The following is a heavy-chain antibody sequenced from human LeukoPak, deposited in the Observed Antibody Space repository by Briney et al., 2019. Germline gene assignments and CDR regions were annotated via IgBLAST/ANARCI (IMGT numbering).Heavy chain of an antibody. V-gene: IGHV4-59*11. CDR2: IYYSGST. CDR3: ARGKRDKSRSSSWYRYYYYYYMDV. Sequence: SETLSLTCTVSGGSISSHYWSWIRQPPGKGLEWIGYIYYSGSTNYNPSLKSRVTISVDTSKNQFSLKLSSVTAADTAVYYCARGKRDKSRSSSWYRYYYYYYMDVWGKGTTVTVS. CDR1: GGSISSHY. J-gene: IGHJ6*03. D-gene: IGHD6-13*01.